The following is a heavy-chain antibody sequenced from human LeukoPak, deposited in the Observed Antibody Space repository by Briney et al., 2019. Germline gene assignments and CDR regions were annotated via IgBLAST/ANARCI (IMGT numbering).Heavy chain of an antibody. Sequence: SVKVSCKASGYTFTGYYMHWVRQAPGQGLERMGRIIPIFGTANYAQKFQGRVTITTDESTSTAYMELSSLRSEDTAVYYCARDGSGSYSPTFDYWGQGTLVTVSS. CDR3: ARDGSGSYSPTFDY. CDR2: IIPIFGTA. CDR1: GYTFTGYY. D-gene: IGHD1-26*01. J-gene: IGHJ4*02. V-gene: IGHV1-69*05.